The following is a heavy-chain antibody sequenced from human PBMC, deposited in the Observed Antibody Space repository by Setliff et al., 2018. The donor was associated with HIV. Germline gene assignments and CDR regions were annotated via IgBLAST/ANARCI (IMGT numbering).Heavy chain of an antibody. D-gene: IGHD2-2*01. CDR1: GFTFDDYA. Sequence: GGSLRLSCAASGFTFDDYAMHWVRQAPGKGLEWVSYISDTGNIVYYADSVRGRFTISRDDARISLYLQMNSLRVEDTAVYFYARSAQDCSSTRCFPDKYFQHWGRGTLVTVSS. CDR3: ARSAQDCSSTRCFPDKYFQH. CDR2: ISDTGNIV. J-gene: IGHJ1*01. V-gene: IGHV3-48*01.